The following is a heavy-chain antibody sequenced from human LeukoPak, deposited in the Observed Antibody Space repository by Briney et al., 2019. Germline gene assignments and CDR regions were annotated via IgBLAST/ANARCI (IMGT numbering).Heavy chain of an antibody. Sequence: PGGSLRLSCSASGFTFSSYSMNWVRQAPGKGLEWVSYISSSSSTIYYADSVKGRFTISRDNAKNSLYLQMNSLRAEDTAVYYCARDKDNWTHPEDYMDVWGKGTTVTVSS. D-gene: IGHD1-20*01. V-gene: IGHV3-48*04. CDR1: GFTFSSYS. CDR2: ISSSSSTI. CDR3: ARDKDNWTHPEDYMDV. J-gene: IGHJ6*03.